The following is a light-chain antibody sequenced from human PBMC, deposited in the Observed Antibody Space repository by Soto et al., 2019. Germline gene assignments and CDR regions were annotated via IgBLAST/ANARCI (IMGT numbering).Light chain of an antibody. Sequence: QPVLTQPPSVSGAPGQRVTISCTGSSSNIGAGYDVHWYQHLPGTAPKLLTYGHSIRPSGVPDRFSGSKSGTSASLAITGLQAEDEADYYCQSYDSSLSGSVVFGGGTKVTVL. V-gene: IGLV1-40*01. J-gene: IGLJ2*01. CDR1: SSNIGAGYD. CDR2: GHS. CDR3: QSYDSSLSGSVV.